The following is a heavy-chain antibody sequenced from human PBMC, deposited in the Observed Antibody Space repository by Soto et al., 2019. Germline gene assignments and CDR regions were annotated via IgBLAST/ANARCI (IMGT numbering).Heavy chain of an antibody. J-gene: IGHJ4*02. CDR2: LTWNGEVL. CDR3: VKDSESSGYLTQLDY. Sequence: GGSLRLSCVPSGFTFDDYAIHWVRQTPGKGLEWVSGLTWNGEVLGYADSVKGRFTISRDNGKNSLYLEMNSLRPEDTALYYCVKDSESSGYLTQLDYWGQGTLVTVSS. D-gene: IGHD3-22*01. CDR1: GFTFDDYA. V-gene: IGHV3-9*01.